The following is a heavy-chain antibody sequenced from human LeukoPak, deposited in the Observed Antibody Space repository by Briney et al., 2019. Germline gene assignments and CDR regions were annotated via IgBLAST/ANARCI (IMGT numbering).Heavy chain of an antibody. J-gene: IGHJ4*02. D-gene: IGHD3-22*01. CDR1: GFTFSSYE. CDR3: ARVLYDSSGYLDY. Sequence: GGSLRVSCAAPGFTFSSYEMNWVRQALGKGPEWVSYISSSGSTIYYADSVKGRFTISRDNAKNSLYLQMNSLRAEDTAVYYCARVLYDSSGYLDYWGQGTLVTVSS. V-gene: IGHV3-48*03. CDR2: ISSSGSTI.